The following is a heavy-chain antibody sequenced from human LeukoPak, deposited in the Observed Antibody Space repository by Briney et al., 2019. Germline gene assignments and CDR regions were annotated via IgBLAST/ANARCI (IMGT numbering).Heavy chain of an antibody. J-gene: IGHJ4*02. CDR1: GFTFSSYG. Sequence: QPGGSLRLSCAASGFTFSSYGMHWVRQAPGKGLEWVAVIWYDGSNKYYADSVKGRFTISRDNSKNTLYLQMNSLRAEDTAVYYCARGAGYCSGGSCYPGQFDYWGQGTLVTVSS. D-gene: IGHD2-15*01. CDR3: ARGAGYCSGGSCYPGQFDY. V-gene: IGHV3-33*01. CDR2: IWYDGSNK.